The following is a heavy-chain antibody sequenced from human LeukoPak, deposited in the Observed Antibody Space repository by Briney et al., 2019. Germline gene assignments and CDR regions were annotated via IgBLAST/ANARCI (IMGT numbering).Heavy chain of an antibody. D-gene: IGHD3-9*01. J-gene: IGHJ3*02. Sequence: GRSLRLSCAASGFTFSSYAMHWVRQAPGKGLEGVAVISYDGSNKYYADSVKGRFTISRDNSKNTLYLQMNSLRAEDTAVYYCARDSYDILTGHGGSAFDIWGQGTMVTVSS. CDR2: ISYDGSNK. V-gene: IGHV3-30-3*01. CDR3: ARDSYDILTGHGGSAFDI. CDR1: GFTFSSYA.